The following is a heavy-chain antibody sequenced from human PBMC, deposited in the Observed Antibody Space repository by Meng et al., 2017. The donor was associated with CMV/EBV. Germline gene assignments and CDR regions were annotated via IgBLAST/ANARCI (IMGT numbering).Heavy chain of an antibody. CDR1: GFTFSSYW. Sequence: GESLKISCAASGFTFSSYWMHWVRQAPGKGLVWVSRINSDGSSTSYADSVKGRFTISRDNAKNTLYLQMNSLRAEDTAVYYCARDRYCSSTNCYFGYYYYGMDVWGQGTTVTVSS. D-gene: IGHD2-2*01. CDR3: ARDRYCSSTNCYFGYYYYGMDV. J-gene: IGHJ6*02. CDR2: INSDGSST. V-gene: IGHV3-74*01.